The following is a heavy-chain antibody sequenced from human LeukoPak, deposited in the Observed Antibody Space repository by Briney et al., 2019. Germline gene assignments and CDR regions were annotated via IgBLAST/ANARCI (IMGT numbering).Heavy chain of an antibody. D-gene: IGHD3-22*01. CDR1: GGSISISSYY. V-gene: IGHV4-39*01. Sequence: SETLSLTCTVSGGSISISSYYWGWIRQPPGKGLEWIGSIYYSGSTYYNPSLKSRVTISVDTSKNQFSLKLSSVTAADTAVYYCARALERYYYDSSGYYAHFDYWGQGTLVTVSS. CDR2: IYYSGST. J-gene: IGHJ4*02. CDR3: ARALERYYYDSSGYYAHFDY.